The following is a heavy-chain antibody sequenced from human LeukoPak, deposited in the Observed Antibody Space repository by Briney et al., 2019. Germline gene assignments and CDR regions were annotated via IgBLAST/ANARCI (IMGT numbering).Heavy chain of an antibody. V-gene: IGHV3-23*01. CDR3: ARDNSMLRGPLVIYYFDF. J-gene: IGHJ4*02. CDR1: GFSFNDYI. D-gene: IGHD3-10*01. CDR2: IGGGGDAT. Sequence: SGGSLRLSCQASGFSFNDYIMSWVRQAPGKGLEWGSTIGGGGDATYYADSVKGRFTISRDNSKNTLYLQMNSLRVEDTAVYYCARDNSMLRGPLVIYYFDFWGQGTLVTVSS.